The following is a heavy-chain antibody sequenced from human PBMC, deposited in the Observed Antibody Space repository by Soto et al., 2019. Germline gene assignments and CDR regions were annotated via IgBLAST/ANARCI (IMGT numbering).Heavy chain of an antibody. CDR1: GGSIGSYY. CDR2: IFYSGST. J-gene: IGHJ5*02. Sequence: SETLSLTCTVSGGSIGSYYGSWIRQPPGRGLEWIGHIFYSGSTNYNPALKSRVTISVDTSKSQFSLKLSSVTAADTAVYYCAKDSGYNYGYFRWFDPWGQGTLVTVSS. CDR3: AKDSGYNYGYFRWFDP. V-gene: IGHV4-59*01. D-gene: IGHD5-18*01.